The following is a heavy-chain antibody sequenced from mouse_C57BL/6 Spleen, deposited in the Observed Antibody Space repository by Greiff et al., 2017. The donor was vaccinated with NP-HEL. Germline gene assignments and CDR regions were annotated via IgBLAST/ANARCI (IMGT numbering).Heavy chain of an antibody. CDR1: GYTFTSYW. D-gene: IGHD1-3*01. CDR2: IDPSDSET. Sequence: QVQLQQPGAELVRPGSSVKLSCKASGYTFTSYWMHWVKQRPIQGLEWIGNIDPSDSETNYNQKFKDKATLTVDKSSSTAYMQLSSLTSEDSAVYYCARTGINYYCAMGYWGQGTSVTVSS. CDR3: ARTGINYYCAMGY. V-gene: IGHV1-52*01. J-gene: IGHJ4*01.